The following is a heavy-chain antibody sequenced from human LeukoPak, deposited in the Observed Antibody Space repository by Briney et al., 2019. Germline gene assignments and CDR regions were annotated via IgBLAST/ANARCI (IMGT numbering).Heavy chain of an antibody. CDR3: AKEGSSYYPDY. Sequence: PGGSLRLSCAASGLTFSDYGMHWVRQAPGKGLEWVVFIRYDGSETHYADSVKGRFTISRDNSRNTLYLQMNSLRTEDTAVYYCAKEGSSYYPDYWGQGTLVTVSP. J-gene: IGHJ4*02. V-gene: IGHV3-30*02. D-gene: IGHD3-10*01. CDR2: IRYDGSET. CDR1: GLTFSDYG.